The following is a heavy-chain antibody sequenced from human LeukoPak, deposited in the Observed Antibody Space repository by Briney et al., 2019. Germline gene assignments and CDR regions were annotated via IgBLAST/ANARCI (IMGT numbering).Heavy chain of an antibody. CDR1: GFTFSSYG. J-gene: IGHJ4*02. D-gene: IGHD3-16*02. Sequence: PGGSLRLSCVASGFTFSSYGMHWVRQAPGKGLEWVAFISYDGSNENIADSVKGRFIISRDNSKNTLYLQMNSLRAEDTAVYYCAKGPAPRLGEFSYRALVDYWGQGTLVTVSS. CDR3: AKGPAPRLGEFSYRALVDY. V-gene: IGHV3-30*18. CDR2: ISYDGSNE.